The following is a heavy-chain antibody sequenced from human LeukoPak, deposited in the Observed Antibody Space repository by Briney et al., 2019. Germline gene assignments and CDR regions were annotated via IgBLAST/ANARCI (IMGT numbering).Heavy chain of an antibody. CDR3: ARGSSWYDY. CDR1: GGSFSGYY. V-gene: IGHV4-34*01. CDR2: INHSGST. D-gene: IGHD6-13*01. Sequence: SETLSLTCAVYGGSFSGYYWSWIRQPPGKGLEWIGEINHSGSTNYNPSLKSRVTISVDTSKNQFSLKLNSVTAADTAVYYCARGSSWYDYWGQGTLVTVSS. J-gene: IGHJ4*02.